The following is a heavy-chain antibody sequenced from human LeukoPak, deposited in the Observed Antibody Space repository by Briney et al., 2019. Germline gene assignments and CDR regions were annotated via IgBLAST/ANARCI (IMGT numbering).Heavy chain of an antibody. D-gene: IGHD2-15*01. V-gene: IGHV1-2*02. J-gene: IGHJ4*02. CDR2: INPHTGGT. CDR3: ARPYCCGGSCHDYFDY. CDR1: GYTFTGYY. Sequence: ASVKVSCKASGYTFTGYYMHWVRQAPGQGLEWMGWINPHTGGTNYAQKFQGRVTMTRDTSISPAYMELGGRTSDDTAVYYCARPYCCGGSCHDYFDYWGQGTLVTVSS.